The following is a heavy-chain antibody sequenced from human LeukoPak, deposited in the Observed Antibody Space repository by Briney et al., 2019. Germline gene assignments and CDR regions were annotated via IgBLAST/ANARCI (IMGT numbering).Heavy chain of an antibody. CDR3: ARDYCSSTSCYFCFDY. V-gene: IGHV3-33*01. CDR2: LWYDGSNK. Sequence: PGGSLCFPVAGFGFTLITIGWHGLAQAPGKGRKGGAVLWYDGSNKYYADSVKGQFTISRDNSKNTLYLQMNSLRAEDTAVYYCARDYCSSTSCYFCFDYWGQGTLVTVSS. J-gene: IGHJ4*02. CDR1: GFTLITIG. D-gene: IGHD2-2*01.